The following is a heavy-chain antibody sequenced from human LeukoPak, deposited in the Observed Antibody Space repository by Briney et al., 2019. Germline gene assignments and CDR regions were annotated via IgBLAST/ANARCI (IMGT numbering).Heavy chain of an antibody. Sequence: SVKVSCKASGASFRSYAITWVRQAPGQGLEWMGGIIPILDTANYAQKFQGRVAITMDESTSTAYLELSSLRSDDTAVYFCASGNSMVRGIIGSYYYYMDVWGKGTSVTVSS. CDR2: IIPILDTA. CDR3: ASGNSMVRGIIGSYYYYMDV. CDR1: GASFRSYA. D-gene: IGHD3-10*01. V-gene: IGHV1-69*05. J-gene: IGHJ6*03.